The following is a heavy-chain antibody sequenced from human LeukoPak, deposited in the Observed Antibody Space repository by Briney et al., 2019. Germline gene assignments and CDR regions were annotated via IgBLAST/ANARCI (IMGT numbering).Heavy chain of an antibody. CDR2: IWYDGSNK. CDR1: GFTFSSYG. D-gene: IGHD3-9*01. J-gene: IGHJ4*02. CDR3: AKDLGLLRYFDWLLDY. Sequence: GSLRLSCAASGFTFSSYGMHWVRQAPGKGLEWVAVIWYDGSNKYYADSVNGRFTISRDNSKNTLYLQMNSLRAEDTAVYYCAKDLGLLRYFDWLLDYWGQGTLVTVSS. V-gene: IGHV3-33*06.